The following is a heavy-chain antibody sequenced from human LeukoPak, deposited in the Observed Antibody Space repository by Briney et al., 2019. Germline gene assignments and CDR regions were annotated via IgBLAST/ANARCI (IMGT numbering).Heavy chain of an antibody. CDR1: GGSTSSYY. Sequence: SETLSLTCTVSGGSTSSYYWSWIRQPAGKGLERIGRIYTSGSTNYNPSLKSRVTMSVDTSKNQFSLKLSSVTAADTAVYYCARLNYDFWSGYQYYYGMDVWGQGTTVTVSS. CDR3: ARLNYDFWSGYQYYYGMDV. J-gene: IGHJ6*02. V-gene: IGHV4-4*07. D-gene: IGHD3-3*01. CDR2: IYTSGST.